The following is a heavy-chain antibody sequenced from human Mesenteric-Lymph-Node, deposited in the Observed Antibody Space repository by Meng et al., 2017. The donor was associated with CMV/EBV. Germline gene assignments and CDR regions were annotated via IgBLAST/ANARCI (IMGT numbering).Heavy chain of an antibody. CDR2: IYPGDSDT. J-gene: IGHJ5*02. D-gene: IGHD1-1*01. V-gene: IGHV5-51*01. CDR1: GYRFTNYW. CDR3: ARKVQLERTLWFDP. Sequence: KVSCKGSGYRFTNYWIAWVRQMPGKGLEWMGIIYPGDSDTRYSPSFQGQVTISADKSISTAYLQWSSLKASDTAMYYCARKVQLERTLWFDPWGQGTLVTVSS.